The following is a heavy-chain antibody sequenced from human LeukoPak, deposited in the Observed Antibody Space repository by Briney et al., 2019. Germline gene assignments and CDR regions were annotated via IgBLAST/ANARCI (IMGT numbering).Heavy chain of an antibody. CDR2: IYTSGST. D-gene: IGHD6-19*01. CDR1: GGSISSYY. CDR3: ARDRPGGNSGWANHWFDP. Sequence: SETLSPTCTVSGGSISSYYWSWIRQPAGKGLEWIGRIYTSGSTNYNPSLKSRVTMSVDTSKNQFSLKLSSVTAADTAVYYCARDRPGGNSGWANHWFDPWGQGTLVTVSS. J-gene: IGHJ5*02. V-gene: IGHV4-4*07.